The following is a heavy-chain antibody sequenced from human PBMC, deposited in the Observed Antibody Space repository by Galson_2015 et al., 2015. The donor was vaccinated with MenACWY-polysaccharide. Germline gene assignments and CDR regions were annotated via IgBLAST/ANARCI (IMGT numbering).Heavy chain of an antibody. D-gene: IGHD3-3*01. CDR3: ARSDYDEAGGYGMDV. CDR1: GFTFSSYG. J-gene: IGHJ6*02. CDR2: IWYDGNNK. Sequence: ASGFTFSSYGMHWVRQAPGKGLEWVAVIWYDGNNKYYADSVRGRFTISRDNSKNTLYLQMNSLRAEDTAVYYCARSDYDEAGGYGMDVWGQGTTVTVSS. V-gene: IGHV3-33*01.